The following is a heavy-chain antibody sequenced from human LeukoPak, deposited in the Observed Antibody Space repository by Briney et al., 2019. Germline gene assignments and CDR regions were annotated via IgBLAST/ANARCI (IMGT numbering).Heavy chain of an antibody. CDR3: AKPRGYYGSGSYIYYYYGMDV. V-gene: IGHV3-30*18. D-gene: IGHD3-10*01. CDR2: ISYDGSNK. J-gene: IGHJ6*04. CDR1: GFTFSSYG. Sequence: QAGGSLRLSCAASGFTFSSYGMHWVRQAPGKGLEWVAVISYDGSNKYYADSVKGRFTISRDNSKNTLYLQMNSLRAEDTAVYYCAKPRGYYGSGSYIYYYYGMDVWGKGTTVTVSS.